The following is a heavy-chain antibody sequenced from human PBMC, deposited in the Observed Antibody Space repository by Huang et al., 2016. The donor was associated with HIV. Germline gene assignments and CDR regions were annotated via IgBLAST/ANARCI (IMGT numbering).Heavy chain of an antibody. J-gene: IGHJ4*02. CDR2: IYFSGGT. CDR3: VSHGSGTADY. Sequence: QVQLQESGPGLVKPSATLSLSCTVSGDSVSSASYYWRWIRQPPGRGLEWIGYIYFSGGTNYNPSLRSRVTISIDTSKNQFSLRLSSVTAAGTAVYYCVSHGSGTADYWGQGTLVTVSS. CDR1: GDSVSSASYY. D-gene: IGHD3-10*01. V-gene: IGHV4-61*01.